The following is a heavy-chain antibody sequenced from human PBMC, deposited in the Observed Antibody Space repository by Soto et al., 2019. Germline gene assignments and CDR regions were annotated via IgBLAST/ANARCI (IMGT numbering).Heavy chain of an antibody. CDR3: ATIGDVTFHY. CDR1: GLAFSTYW. Sequence: EVQLVESGGGLVQPGGSLRLSCTTSGLAFSTYWMAWVRQAPGKGLEWVGNTKPDETETYYAGSVEGRFTISRDNAKSSLYLQMDSLRVEDTAGYYCATIGDVTFHYWGQGTPVTVSS. D-gene: IGHD4-4*01. J-gene: IGHJ4*02. CDR2: TKPDETET. V-gene: IGHV3-7*02.